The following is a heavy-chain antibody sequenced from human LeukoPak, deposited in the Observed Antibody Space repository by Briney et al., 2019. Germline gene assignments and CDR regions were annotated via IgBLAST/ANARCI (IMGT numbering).Heavy chain of an antibody. J-gene: IGHJ4*02. CDR3: ARDIGGSYTAIDY. CDR1: GFTFSSYS. Sequence: GGSLRLSCAASGFTFSSYSMNWVRQAPGKGLEWVSYISSSSSTIYYADSVKGRFTISRDNAKNSLYLQMSSLRAEDTAVYYCARDIGGSYTAIDYWGQGTLVTVSS. D-gene: IGHD1-26*01. V-gene: IGHV3-48*04. CDR2: ISSSSSTI.